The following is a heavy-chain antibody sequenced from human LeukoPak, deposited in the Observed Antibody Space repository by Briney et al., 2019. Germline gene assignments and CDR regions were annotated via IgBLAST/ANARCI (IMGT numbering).Heavy chain of an antibody. Sequence: GGSLRLSCVASGFIFDDYAMYWVRQAPGKGLEWVSFISGDGGSTYYADSVKGRFTISRDNSKSSLYLQMNGLRTEDTALYYCARRGGDGYFAYWGQGTLVTVSS. CDR3: ARRGGDGYFAY. J-gene: IGHJ4*02. CDR2: ISGDGGST. D-gene: IGHD3-16*01. CDR1: GFIFDDYA. V-gene: IGHV3-43*02.